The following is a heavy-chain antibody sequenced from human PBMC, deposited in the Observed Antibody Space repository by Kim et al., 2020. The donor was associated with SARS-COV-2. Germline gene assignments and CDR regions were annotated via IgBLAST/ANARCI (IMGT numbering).Heavy chain of an antibody. Sequence: GGSLRLSCAVSGFTFSSYDMHWVRQATGKGLEWVSAIGTAGDTYYPGSVKGRFTISRENAKNSLYLQMNSLRAGDTAVYYCARVVAQGDFFDLWGRGTLVTVSS. CDR1: GFTFSSYD. J-gene: IGHJ2*01. CDR2: IGTAGDT. CDR3: ARVVAQGDFFDL. V-gene: IGHV3-13*01. D-gene: IGHD3-16*01.